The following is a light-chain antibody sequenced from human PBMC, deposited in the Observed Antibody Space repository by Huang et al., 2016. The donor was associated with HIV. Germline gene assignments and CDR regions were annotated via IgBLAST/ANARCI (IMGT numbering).Light chain of an antibody. Sequence: IQMTQSPSSLPASVGDRVTITCRSRQAIRNDLAWYQQRPGEAPKLLIYAASSLQSGVPSRFSGSGSGTDFTLTISSLQPEDFATYYCLQHFNYPWTFGQGTKVDFK. V-gene: IGKV1-6*01. J-gene: IGKJ1*01. CDR1: QAIRND. CDR2: AAS. CDR3: LQHFNYPWT.